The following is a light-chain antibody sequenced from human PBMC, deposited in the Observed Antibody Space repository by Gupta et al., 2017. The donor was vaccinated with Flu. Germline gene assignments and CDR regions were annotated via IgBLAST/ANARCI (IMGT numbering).Light chain of an antibody. Sequence: NFMLTQPHSVSESPGKTVTIYCTRSSGRIGSNYVQWYQQRPGSSPSTVIYQDNQRPSGVPGRFSGSIDSSSNSASLTISGLKTEDEADYYCQSCDYLNHVVFGGGTKLTVL. CDR2: QDN. CDR3: QSCDYLNHVV. J-gene: IGLJ2*01. CDR1: SGRIGSNY. V-gene: IGLV6-57*01.